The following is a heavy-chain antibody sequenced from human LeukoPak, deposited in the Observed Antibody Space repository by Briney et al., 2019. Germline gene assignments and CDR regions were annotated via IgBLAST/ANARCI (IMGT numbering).Heavy chain of an antibody. V-gene: IGHV4-61*02. J-gene: IGHJ5*02. CDR1: GGSISSGSYY. CDR2: IYTSGST. CDR3: ARDPRGDYYTAKWFDP. D-gene: IGHD4-17*01. Sequence: SETLSLTCTVSGGSISSGSYYWSWIRQPAGKGLEWIGRIYTSGSTNYNPSLKSRVTIPVDTSKNQFSLKLSSVTAADTAVYYCARDPRGDYYTAKWFDPWGQGTLVTVSS.